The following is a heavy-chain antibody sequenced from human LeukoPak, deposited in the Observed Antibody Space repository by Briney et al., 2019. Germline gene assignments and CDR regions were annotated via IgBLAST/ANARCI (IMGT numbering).Heavy chain of an antibody. CDR1: GYTFTSYA. Sequence: ASVKVSCKASGYTFTSYAINWVRQAPGQGLEWMGWINTNTGNPTYAQGFTGRFVFSLDTSVSTAYLQISSLKAEDTAVYFCAKQGPGHCGSTSCYGVDYWGQGTLVTVSS. CDR3: AKQGPGHCGSTSCYGVDY. D-gene: IGHD2-2*01. J-gene: IGHJ4*02. V-gene: IGHV7-4-1*02. CDR2: INTNTGNP.